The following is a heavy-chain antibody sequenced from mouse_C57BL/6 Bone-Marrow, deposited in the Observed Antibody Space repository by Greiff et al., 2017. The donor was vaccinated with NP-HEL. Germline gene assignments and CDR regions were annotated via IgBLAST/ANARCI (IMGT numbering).Heavy chain of an antibody. D-gene: IGHD2-4*01. CDR1: GFTFSSYG. Sequence: EVMLVESGGDLVKPGGSLKLSCAASGFTFSSYGMSWVRQTPDKRLEWVATISSGGSYTYYADSVKGRFTISRDNAKNTLYLQMSSLKSEDTAMYYCARHDYDSWFAYWGQGTLVTVSA. V-gene: IGHV5-6*01. J-gene: IGHJ3*01. CDR3: ARHDYDSWFAY. CDR2: ISSGGSYT.